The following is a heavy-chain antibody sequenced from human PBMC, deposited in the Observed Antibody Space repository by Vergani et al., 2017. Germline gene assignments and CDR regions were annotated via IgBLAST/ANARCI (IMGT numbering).Heavy chain of an antibody. CDR3: YTDYHDY. CDR1: GITFKNAW. J-gene: IGHJ4*02. V-gene: IGHV3-15*01. CDR2: IRSKNDGGTA. D-gene: IGHD2-2*02. Sequence: EAQGVESGGGLIKPGGSLRLSCVVSGITFKNAWINWVRQAPGKGLEWIGRIRSKNDGGTADYAAPLKGRFTISRDDSKDSAFLLVNNLKTEDTAVYFCYTDYHDYWGQGTLVTVSS.